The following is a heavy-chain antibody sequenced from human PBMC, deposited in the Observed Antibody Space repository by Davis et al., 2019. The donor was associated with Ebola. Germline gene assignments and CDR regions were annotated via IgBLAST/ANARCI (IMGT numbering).Heavy chain of an antibody. Sequence: PGGSLRLSCAASGFTVSNSYMSWVRQAPGKGLEWVSVIYSGGSIHYADSVKGRFIISRDNSKNTLYLEMNNPRAEETAVYYCARGSAGLVTDPFHSWGQGTMVTVSS. CDR3: ARGSAGLVTDPFHS. D-gene: IGHD2-21*02. CDR1: GFTVSNSY. CDR2: IYSGGSI. J-gene: IGHJ4*02. V-gene: IGHV3-66*01.